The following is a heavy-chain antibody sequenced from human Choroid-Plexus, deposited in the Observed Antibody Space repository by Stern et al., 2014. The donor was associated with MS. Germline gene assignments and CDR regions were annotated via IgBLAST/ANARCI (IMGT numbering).Heavy chain of an antibody. CDR2: ISYDVSDK. D-gene: IGHD2-15*01. CDR1: GFTFSNFG. CDR3: AKDRQWSTYFFDY. J-gene: IGHJ4*02. V-gene: IGHV3-30*18. Sequence: VHLVESGGGVAQPGRPLILSCAASGFTFSNFGMHWVRQAPGKGLEWVALISYDVSDKYYADSVKGRFTIFRDNSKNTLYMHMNSLRAEDTAVYYCAKDRQWSTYFFDYWGQGSLVTVSS.